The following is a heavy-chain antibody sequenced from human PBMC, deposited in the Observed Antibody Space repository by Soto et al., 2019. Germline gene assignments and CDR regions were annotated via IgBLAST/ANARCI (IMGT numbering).Heavy chain of an antibody. J-gene: IGHJ6*02. CDR2: IYPGDSDT. CDR1: GYSFTSYW. Sequence: PGESLKISCKGSGYSFTSYWIGWVRQMPGKGLEWMGIIYPGDSDTRYSPSFQGQVTISADKSISTAYLQWSSLKASDTAMYYCARREGSSSWYGHYYYGMDVWGQGTTVTVSS. CDR3: ARREGSSSWYGHYYYGMDV. D-gene: IGHD6-13*01. V-gene: IGHV5-51*01.